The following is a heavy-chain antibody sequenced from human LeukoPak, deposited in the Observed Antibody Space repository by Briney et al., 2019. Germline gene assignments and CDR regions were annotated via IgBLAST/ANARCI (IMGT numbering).Heavy chain of an antibody. CDR1: GGTFSSYA. CDR2: IIPIFGIA. V-gene: IGHV1-69*04. J-gene: IGHJ4*02. Sequence: SVKVSCKASGGTFSSYAISWVRQAPGQGLEWMGRIIPIFGIANYAQEFQGRVTITADKSTSTAYMELSSLRSEDTAVYYCARQGADQLLFDYWGQGTLVTVSS. D-gene: IGHD2-2*01. CDR3: ARQGADQLLFDY.